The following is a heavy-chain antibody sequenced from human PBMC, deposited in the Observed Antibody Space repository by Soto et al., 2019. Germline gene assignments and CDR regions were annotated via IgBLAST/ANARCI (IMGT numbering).Heavy chain of an antibody. CDR2: INPSGGST. Sequence: ASVKVSCKASGYTFTSYYMHWVRQAPGQGLEWMGIINPSGGSTSYAQKFQGRVTMTRDTSTSTVYMELSSLRSEDTAVYYCARDHLYYYDSSGYSPLDYWGQGXLVTVSS. CDR3: ARDHLYYYDSSGYSPLDY. J-gene: IGHJ4*02. V-gene: IGHV1-46*01. D-gene: IGHD3-22*01. CDR1: GYTFTSYY.